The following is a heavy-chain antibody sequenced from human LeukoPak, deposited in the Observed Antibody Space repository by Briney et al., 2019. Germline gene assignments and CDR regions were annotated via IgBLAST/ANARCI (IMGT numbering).Heavy chain of an antibody. CDR1: GGSISSYY. CDR2: IYYSVST. Sequence: SETLSLTCTVSGGSISSYYWSWIRQPPGKGLEWIGYIYYSVSTNYNPSLTSRVTISVDTSKNQFSLKLSSVTAADTAVYYCARGLHAVDYWGQGTLVTVSS. D-gene: IGHD5-24*01. V-gene: IGHV4-59*01. CDR3: ARGLHAVDY. J-gene: IGHJ4*02.